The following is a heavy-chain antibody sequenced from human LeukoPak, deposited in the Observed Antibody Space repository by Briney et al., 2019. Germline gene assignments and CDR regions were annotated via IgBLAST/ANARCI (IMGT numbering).Heavy chain of an antibody. D-gene: IGHD3-16*01. J-gene: IGHJ4*02. Sequence: QPGGSLRLSCAASGFTFSSYAMSWVRQAPGKGMEWVSAISGSGGSTYYADSVKGRFTISRDNAKNSLYLQMNSLRAEDTAVYYCASFPGGENYWGQGTLATVSS. CDR2: ISGSGGST. CDR1: GFTFSSYA. CDR3: ASFPGGENY. V-gene: IGHV3-23*01.